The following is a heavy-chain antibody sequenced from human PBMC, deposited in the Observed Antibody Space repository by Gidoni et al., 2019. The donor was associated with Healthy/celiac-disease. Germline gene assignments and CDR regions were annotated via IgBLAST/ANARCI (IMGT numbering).Heavy chain of an antibody. CDR2: IYCSGST. V-gene: IGHV4-31*03. J-gene: IGHJ5*02. CDR1: GGSISRGGYY. D-gene: IGHD4-17*01. CDR3: ARYPYGDYVPIVGWFDP. Sequence: QVQLQESGPGLVKPSQTLSLTCTVSGGSISRGGYYWSWIRQHPGKGLEWIGYIYCSGSTYYNPSLKSRVTISVDTSKNQFSLKLSSVTAADTAVYYCARYPYGDYVPIVGWFDPWGQGTLVTVSS.